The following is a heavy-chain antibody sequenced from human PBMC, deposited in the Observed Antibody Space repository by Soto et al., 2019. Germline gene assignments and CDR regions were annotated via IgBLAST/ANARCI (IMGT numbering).Heavy chain of an antibody. CDR3: TRDYDFDS. V-gene: IGHV3-15*01. Sequence: EVQLVESGGGLVKPGGSLRLSCTVSGFIFSNALMNWVRQAPGKGLEWVGRIKSKADRGTTDYAAPVKGRFIISRNDSKDTLYLQMNGLKTEDTAVYYCTRDYDFDSWGQGTLVTVSS. J-gene: IGHJ4*02. CDR1: GFIFSNAL. CDR2: IKSKADRGTT. D-gene: IGHD3-16*01.